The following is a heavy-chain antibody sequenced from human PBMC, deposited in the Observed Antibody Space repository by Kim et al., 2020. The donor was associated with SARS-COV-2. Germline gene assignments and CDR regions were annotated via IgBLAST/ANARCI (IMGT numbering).Heavy chain of an antibody. V-gene: IGHV1-8*01. J-gene: IGHJ4*02. CDR2: VEPDNGKT. CDR1: GYTFTSYH. CDR3: ARYYYGSGYGNFEY. Sequence: ASVKVSCKASGYTFTSYHINWVRQATGQRPEWMGWVEPDNGKTGYAQNFLGRVTMTRDTSINTAYMELSGLRSEDTAVYYCARYYYGSGYGNFEYWGQGTLVTVSS. D-gene: IGHD3-10*01.